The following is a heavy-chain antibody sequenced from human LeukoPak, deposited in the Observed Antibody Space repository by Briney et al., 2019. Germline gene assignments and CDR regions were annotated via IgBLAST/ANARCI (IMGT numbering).Heavy chain of an antibody. CDR1: GGSISSGGYY. D-gene: IGHD3-16*02. Sequence: SETLSLTCIVSGGSISSGGYYWSWIRQHPGKGLEWIGYIYYSGSTYYNPSLKSRVTISVDTSKNQFSLKLSSVTAADTAVYYCARVDYDYVWGSYRPYYFDYWGQGTLVTVSS. V-gene: IGHV4-31*03. CDR3: ARVDYDYVWGSYRPYYFDY. CDR2: IYYSGST. J-gene: IGHJ4*02.